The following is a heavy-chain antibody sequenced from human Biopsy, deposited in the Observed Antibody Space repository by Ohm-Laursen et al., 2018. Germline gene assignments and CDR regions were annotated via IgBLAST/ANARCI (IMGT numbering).Heavy chain of an antibody. V-gene: IGHV4-59*11. CDR1: GGSFTGHY. J-gene: IGHJ1*01. Sequence: PSLTCSVSGGSFTGHYWTWIRQPPGKGLEWIGHISHTGYTSYKSSLKSRVTISLDTSRKHFSLRLTSLAAADTAVYYCARGSNEYGGLYFPHWGQGTLVTVSS. D-gene: IGHD4-23*01. CDR2: ISHTGYT. CDR3: ARGSNEYGGLYFPH.